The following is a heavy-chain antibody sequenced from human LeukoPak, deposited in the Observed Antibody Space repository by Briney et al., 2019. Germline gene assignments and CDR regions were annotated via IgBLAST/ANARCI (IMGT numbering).Heavy chain of an antibody. D-gene: IGHD3/OR15-3a*01. CDR1: DGSISSFSYY. J-gene: IGHJ4*02. CDR2: IDYSGSS. CDR3: ARQTGSGLFILP. Sequence: SETLSLTCIVSDGSISSFSYYWGWIRQPPGKGLEWIGSIDYSGSSYYNPSLKSRVTISLDTSKNQFSLKLSSVTAADTAVYYCARQTGSGLFILPGGQGTLVTVSS. V-gene: IGHV4-39*01.